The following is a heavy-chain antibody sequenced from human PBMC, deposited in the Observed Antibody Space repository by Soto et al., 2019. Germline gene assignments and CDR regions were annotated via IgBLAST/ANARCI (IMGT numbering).Heavy chain of an antibody. CDR2: ISSSSSTI. CDR1: GFTFSSYS. V-gene: IGHV3-48*01. CDR3: ARARLSSPGVY. Sequence: EVQLVESGGGLVQPGGSLRLSCAASGFTFSSYSMNWVRQAPGKGLEWVSYISSSSSTIYYADSVKGRFTISRDNAKNSLYLQMNSLRAEDTAVYYCARARLSSPGVYWGQGTLVTVSS. J-gene: IGHJ4*02. D-gene: IGHD6-6*01.